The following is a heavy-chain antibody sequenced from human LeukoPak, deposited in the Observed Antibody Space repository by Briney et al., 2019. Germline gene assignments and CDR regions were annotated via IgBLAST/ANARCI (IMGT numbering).Heavy chain of an antibody. CDR3: ARWYVGYYGSGSYLDV. CDR1: GITFESRN. V-gene: IGHV3-48*01. Sequence: GGSLRLSCAASGITFESRNMHWVRQVPGKGLEWISYISANGGSTYYADSVKGRFTISRDDGKNTLYLQMNSLRAEDTAVYYCARWYVGYYGSGSYLDVWGKGTTVTISS. CDR2: ISANGGST. D-gene: IGHD3-10*01. J-gene: IGHJ6*04.